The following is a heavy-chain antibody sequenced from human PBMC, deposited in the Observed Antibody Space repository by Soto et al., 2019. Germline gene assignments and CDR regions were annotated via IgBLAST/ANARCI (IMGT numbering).Heavy chain of an antibody. V-gene: IGHV3-73*02. CDR3: TRHWDYYDSSGYRGSWFDP. CDR1: GFTFSGSA. J-gene: IGHJ5*02. CDR2: IRSKANSYAT. D-gene: IGHD3-22*01. Sequence: EVQLVESGGGLVQPGGSLKLSCAASGFTFSGSAMHWVRQASGKGLEWVGRIRSKANSYATAYAASVKGRFTISRDDSKNTAYLKMNSLKTEDTAVYYCTRHWDYYDSSGYRGSWFDPWGQGTLVTVSS.